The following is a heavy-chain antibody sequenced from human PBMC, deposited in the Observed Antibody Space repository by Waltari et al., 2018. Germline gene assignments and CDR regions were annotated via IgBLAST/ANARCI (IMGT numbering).Heavy chain of an antibody. Sequence: QVQLVQSGAEVKQPGSSVKVSCKASGGTFSSYASSWVRQAPGQGLGWMGGIIPIFGTANYAQKFQGRDTITADESTSTAYMELSSLRSEDTAVYYCASDSSSSALPSVEWGQGTLVTVSS. CDR2: IIPIFGTA. CDR1: GGTFSSYA. CDR3: ASDSSSSALPSVE. V-gene: IGHV1-69*01. J-gene: IGHJ4*02. D-gene: IGHD6-6*01.